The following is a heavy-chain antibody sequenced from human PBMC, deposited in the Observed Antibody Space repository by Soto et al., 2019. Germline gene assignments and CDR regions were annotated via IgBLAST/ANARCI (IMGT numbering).Heavy chain of an antibody. CDR3: ARHKEAIAAAGTYYYYYGMDV. J-gene: IGHJ6*02. V-gene: IGHV5-10-1*01. Sequence: GESLKISCKGSGYSFTSYWISWVRQMPGKGLEWMGRIDPSDSYTNYSPSFQGHVTISADKSISTAYLQWSSLKASDTAMYYCARHKEAIAAAGTYYYYYGMDVWGQGTTVTVSS. D-gene: IGHD6-13*01. CDR2: IDPSDSYT. CDR1: GYSFTSYW.